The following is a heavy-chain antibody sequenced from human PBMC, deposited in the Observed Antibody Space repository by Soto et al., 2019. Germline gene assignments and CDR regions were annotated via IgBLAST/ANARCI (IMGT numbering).Heavy chain of an antibody. J-gene: IGHJ5*02. V-gene: IGHV4-4*02. Sequence: PSETLSLTCAVSGGSISSSNWWSWVRQPPGKGLEWIGEIYHSGSTNYNPSLKSRVTISVDKSKNQFSLKLSSVTAADTAVYYCARDRGYCSGGSCYSAFNWFDPWGQGTLVTVSS. CDR3: ARDRGYCSGGSCYSAFNWFDP. CDR2: IYHSGST. D-gene: IGHD2-15*01. CDR1: GGSISSSNW.